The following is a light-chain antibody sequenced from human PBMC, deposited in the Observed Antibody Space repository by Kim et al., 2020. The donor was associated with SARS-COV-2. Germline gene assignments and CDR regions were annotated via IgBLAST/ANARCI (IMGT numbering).Light chain of an antibody. J-gene: IGKJ2*01. V-gene: IGKV3-20*01. CDR1: QSVSSNY. Sequence: EIVLTQSPGTLSLSPGERATLSCRASQSVSSNYLAWYQQKPGQAPRLLIYGASNRATGIPDRFSGCGSGTDFTLTISRLEPEDFAVYYCQQYDNSPPYTFGQGTKLEI. CDR3: QQYDNSPPYT. CDR2: GAS.